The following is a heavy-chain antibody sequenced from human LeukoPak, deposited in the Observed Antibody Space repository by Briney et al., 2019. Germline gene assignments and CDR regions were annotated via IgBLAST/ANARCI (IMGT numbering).Heavy chain of an antibody. J-gene: IGHJ4*02. CDR2: INPNNGGT. V-gene: IGHV1-2*02. D-gene: IGHD1-26*01. Sequence: ASVKVSCKASGYTFTGYYMHWVRQAPGQGLEWMGRINPNNGGTNYAQKFQGRVTMTGDTSISTAYMELSSLRSDDAAVYYCTRESGSYHGNDYWGQGTLVTVSS. CDR1: GYTFTGYY. CDR3: TRESGSYHGNDY.